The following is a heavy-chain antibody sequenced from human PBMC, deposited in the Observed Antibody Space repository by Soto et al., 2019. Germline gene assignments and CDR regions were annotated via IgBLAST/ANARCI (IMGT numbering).Heavy chain of an antibody. CDR1: GASISSRDYS. V-gene: IGHV4-30-2*01. CDR3: ARELPGTVAVDF. D-gene: IGHD6-19*01. J-gene: IGHJ4*02. CDR2: VYHGGST. Sequence: QLQLQESGSGLVSPWQTLSLTCTVSGASISSRDYSWSWIRQPPGKGLEWIGYVYHGGSTYSNPSLESRITISVDKSRNPFSLDMRSVTAADTAVYHCARELPGTVAVDFWGQGTLVTVSS.